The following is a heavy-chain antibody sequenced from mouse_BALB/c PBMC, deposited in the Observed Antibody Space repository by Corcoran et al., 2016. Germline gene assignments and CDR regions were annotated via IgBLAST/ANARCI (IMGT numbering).Heavy chain of an antibody. CDR2: INPYNDGT. CDR3: ARDYGSSYYYAMDY. J-gene: IGHJ4*01. Sequence: EVQLQQSGPELVKPGASVKMSCKASGYTFTSYVMHWVKQKPGQGLEWIGYINPYNDGTKYNEKFKGKATLTSDKSSGTAYMELSSLTSEDSAVYYCARDYGSSYYYAMDYWGQGTSVTVSS. V-gene: IGHV1S136*01. D-gene: IGHD1-1*01. CDR1: GYTFTSYV.